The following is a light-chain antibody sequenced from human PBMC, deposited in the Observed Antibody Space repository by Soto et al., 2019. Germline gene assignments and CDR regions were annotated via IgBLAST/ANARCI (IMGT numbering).Light chain of an antibody. J-gene: IGKJ2*01. V-gene: IGKV1-27*01. CDR2: AAS. CDR1: QGISNY. CDR3: QKYYSAPPT. Sequence: DIQMTQSPSSLSASVGDRVTITCRASQGISNYLAWYQQKPGKVPKLLIYAASTLQSGVPSRFSGSGSGTDFALTISRLQPEDVATYFCQKYYSAPPTFGQGTKLEIK.